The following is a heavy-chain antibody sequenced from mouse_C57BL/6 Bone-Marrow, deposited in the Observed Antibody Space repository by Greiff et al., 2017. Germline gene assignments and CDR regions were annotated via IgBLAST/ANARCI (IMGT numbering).Heavy chain of an antibody. Sequence: QVQLQQPGAELVMPGASVKLSCKASGYTFTSYWMHWVKQRPGQGLEWIGDIDPSDSYTNYNQKFKGKSTLTVDKSSSTAYMQLSSLTSEDSAVYYCARGVCYSGDFDYWGQGTTLTVSS. CDR2: IDPSDSYT. D-gene: IGHD2-12*01. CDR1: GYTFTSYW. J-gene: IGHJ2*01. CDR3: ARGVCYSGDFDY. V-gene: IGHV1-69*01.